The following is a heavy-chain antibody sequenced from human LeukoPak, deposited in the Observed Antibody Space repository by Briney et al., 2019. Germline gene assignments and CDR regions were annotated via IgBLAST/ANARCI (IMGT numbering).Heavy chain of an antibody. Sequence: LGGSLRLSCAASGFTFSSYAMHWVRQAPGKGLEWVAVISYDGSNKYYADSVKGRFTISRDNSKNTLYLQMNSLRAEDTAVYYCAREIVYDYVWGSYRRNWFDPWGQGTLVTVSS. J-gene: IGHJ5*02. V-gene: IGHV3-30*04. D-gene: IGHD3-16*02. CDR1: GFTFSSYA. CDR2: ISYDGSNK. CDR3: AREIVYDYVWGSYRRNWFDP.